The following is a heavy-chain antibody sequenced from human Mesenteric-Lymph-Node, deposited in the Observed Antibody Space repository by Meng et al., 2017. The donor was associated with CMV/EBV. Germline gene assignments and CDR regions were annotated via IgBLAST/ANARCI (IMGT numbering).Heavy chain of an antibody. CDR1: GGSFSGYY. Sequence: SQTLSLTCAVYGGSFSGYYWSWIRQPPGKGLEWIGEINHSGSTNYNPSLKSRVTISVDTSKNQFSLKLSSVTAADTAVYYCARELRGYCSSTSCYSPYYYYGMDVWGQGTTVTVSS. CDR2: INHSGST. CDR3: ARELRGYCSSTSCYSPYYYYGMDV. D-gene: IGHD2-2*02. J-gene: IGHJ6*02. V-gene: IGHV4-34*01.